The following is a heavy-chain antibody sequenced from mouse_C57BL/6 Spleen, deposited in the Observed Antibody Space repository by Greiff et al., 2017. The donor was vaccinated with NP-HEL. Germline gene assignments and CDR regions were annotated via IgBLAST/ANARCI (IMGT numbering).Heavy chain of an antibody. CDR1: GYTFTDYN. CDR2: INPNNGGT. Sequence: EVQLQQSGPELVKPGASVKIPCKASGYTFTDYNMDWVKQSHGKSLEWIGDINPNNGGTIYNQKFKGKATLTVDKSSSTAYMELRSLTSEDTAVYYCARSVYYGSSYHYAMDYWGQGTSVTVSS. D-gene: IGHD1-1*01. CDR3: ARSVYYGSSYHYAMDY. J-gene: IGHJ4*01. V-gene: IGHV1-18*01.